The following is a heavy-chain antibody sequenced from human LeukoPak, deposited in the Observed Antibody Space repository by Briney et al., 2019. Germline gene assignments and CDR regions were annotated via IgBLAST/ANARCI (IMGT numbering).Heavy chain of an antibody. Sequence: NASETLSLTCSVSGDSVTSYYWSWIRQPPGKGLECIGYVSSDGTTNYTPSLRSRVIMSVHTAKNHISLTLTSLTAADTAIYYCARLDCTGDGCYHHWGQGTLVTVSS. CDR2: VSSDGTT. CDR1: GDSVTSYY. V-gene: IGHV4-59*08. J-gene: IGHJ4*02. D-gene: IGHD2-8*02. CDR3: ARLDCTGDGCYHH.